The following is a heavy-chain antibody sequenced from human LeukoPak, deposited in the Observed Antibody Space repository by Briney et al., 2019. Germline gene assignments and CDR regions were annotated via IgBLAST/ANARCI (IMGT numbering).Heavy chain of an antibody. CDR3: ASYPEEDYYDSSGYKFDY. J-gene: IGHJ4*02. CDR2: IYYSGST. V-gene: IGHV4-39*07. D-gene: IGHD3-22*01. Sequence: SETLSLTCTVSGGSISSYYWSWIRQPLGKGLEWIGSIYYSGSTYYNPSLKSRVTISVDTSKNQFSLKLSSVTAADTAVYYCASYPEEDYYDSSGYKFDYWGPGTLVTVSS. CDR1: GGSISSYY.